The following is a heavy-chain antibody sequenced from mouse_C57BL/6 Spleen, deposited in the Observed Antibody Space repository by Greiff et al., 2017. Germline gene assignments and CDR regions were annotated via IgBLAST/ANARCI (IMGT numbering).Heavy chain of an antibody. CDR1: GYTFTSYW. CDR2: IYPSDSET. Sequence: QVQLQQPGAELVRPGSSVKLSCKASGYTFTSYWMDWVKQRPGQGLEWIGNIYPSDSETHYNQKFKDKATLTVDKSSSTAYMQLSSLTSEDSAVYYCARWGSNYGFAYWGQGTLVTVSA. J-gene: IGHJ3*01. CDR3: ARWGSNYGFAY. D-gene: IGHD2-5*01. V-gene: IGHV1-61*01.